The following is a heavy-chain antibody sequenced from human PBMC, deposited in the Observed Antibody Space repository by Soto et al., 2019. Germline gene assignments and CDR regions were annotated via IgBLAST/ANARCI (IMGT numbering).Heavy chain of an antibody. CDR2: IHHSGTT. CDR1: GASISSSSYS. V-gene: IGHV4-39*02. J-gene: IGHJ6*02. D-gene: IGHD3-9*01. Sequence: SETLSLTCTVSGASISSSSYSWGWIRQSPGRGLEWIGNIHHSGTTYYNPSLKSRVTISVDTSRAQFSLKLSSVTAADTAVYYCARDHYVYDILTGYGYYYGMDVWGQGTTVTVSS. CDR3: ARDHYVYDILTGYGYYYGMDV.